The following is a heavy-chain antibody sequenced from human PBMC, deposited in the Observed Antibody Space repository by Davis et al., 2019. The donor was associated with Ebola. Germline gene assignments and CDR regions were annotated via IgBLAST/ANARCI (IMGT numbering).Heavy chain of an antibody. CDR1: GFTFSSYA. V-gene: IGHV3-30-3*01. Sequence: GESLKISCAASGFTFSSYAMHWVRQAPGKGLEWVAVISYDGSNKYYADSVKGRFTISRDNSKNTLYLQMNSLRSDDTAVYYCARGIVGAINYWGQGTLVTVSS. J-gene: IGHJ4*02. CDR3: ARGIVGAINY. CDR2: ISYDGSNK. D-gene: IGHD1-26*01.